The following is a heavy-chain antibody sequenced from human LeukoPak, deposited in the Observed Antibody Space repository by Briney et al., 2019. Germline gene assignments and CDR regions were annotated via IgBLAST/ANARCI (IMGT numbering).Heavy chain of an antibody. CDR2: ITGSGGST. V-gene: IGHV3-23*01. CDR3: AKDIDFWSGYHYYYYMDV. J-gene: IGHJ6*03. Sequence: GGSLRLSCAASGFTFSSYAMSWVRQAPGKWLEWVSAITGSGGSTYYADSVKGRFTISRDNSKNTLYLQMNSLRAEDTAVYYCAKDIDFWSGYHYYYYMDVWGKGTTVTVSS. D-gene: IGHD3-3*01. CDR1: GFTFSSYA.